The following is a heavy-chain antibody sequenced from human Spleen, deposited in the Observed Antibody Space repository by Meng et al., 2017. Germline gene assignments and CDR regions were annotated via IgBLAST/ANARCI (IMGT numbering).Heavy chain of an antibody. J-gene: IGHJ5*02. CDR2: IYYSGST. D-gene: IGHD2-2*01. V-gene: IGHV4-31*03. CDR1: GGSISSGGYY. Sequence: VQAQDAGPGLVKPSQTLSLTCTVSGGSISSGGYYWSWIRQHPGKGLEWIGYIYYSGSTYYNPSLKSRVTISVDTSKNQFSLKLSSVTAADTAVYYCAREIIVVVPAASYAFDPWGQGTLVTVSS. CDR3: AREIIVVVPAASYAFDP.